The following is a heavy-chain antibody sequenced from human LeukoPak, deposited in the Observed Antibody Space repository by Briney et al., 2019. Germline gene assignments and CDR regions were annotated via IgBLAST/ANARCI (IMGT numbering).Heavy chain of an antibody. Sequence: GGSLRLSCAASGFTFSSCAMHWVRQAPGKGLEYVSVISSNGGSTDYANSVKGRFTISRDNSKNTLYLQMGSLRAEDMAVYYCARERLRDFWSGYYTGNDYWGQGTLVTVSS. J-gene: IGHJ4*02. CDR1: GFTFSSCA. V-gene: IGHV3-64*01. D-gene: IGHD3-3*01. CDR3: ARERLRDFWSGYYTGNDY. CDR2: ISSNGGST.